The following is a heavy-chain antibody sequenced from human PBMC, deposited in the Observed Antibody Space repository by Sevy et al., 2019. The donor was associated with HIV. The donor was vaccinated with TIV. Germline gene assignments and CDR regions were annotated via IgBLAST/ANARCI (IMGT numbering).Heavy chain of an antibody. V-gene: IGHV3-23*01. CDR1: GFTFSSYA. J-gene: IGHJ6*03. Sequence: GGSLRLSCAASGFTFSSYAMSWVRQAPGQGLEWVSGISGSDGSTYYADSMKGRFTISRDNSKNTLYLQMNSLRAEDTAVYYCAKYYPLTTRPGYSYYYLDVWGKGTTVTVSS. CDR2: ISGSDGST. D-gene: IGHD6-6*01. CDR3: AKYYPLTTRPGYSYYYLDV.